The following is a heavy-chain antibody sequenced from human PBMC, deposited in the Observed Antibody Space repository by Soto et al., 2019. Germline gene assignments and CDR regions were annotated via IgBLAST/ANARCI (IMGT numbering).Heavy chain of an antibody. CDR2: IYYSGST. CDR1: GGSISSYY. Sequence: PSETLSLTCSVSGGSISSYYWSWIRQPPGKGLEWIGYIYYSGSTNYNPSLKSRVTISVDTSKNQFSLKLSSVTAADTAVYYCARSSDYDFWSGPPWVNYYYYGMDVWGQGTTVTVSS. J-gene: IGHJ6*02. CDR3: ARSSDYDFWSGPPWVNYYYYGMDV. D-gene: IGHD3-3*01. V-gene: IGHV4-59*01.